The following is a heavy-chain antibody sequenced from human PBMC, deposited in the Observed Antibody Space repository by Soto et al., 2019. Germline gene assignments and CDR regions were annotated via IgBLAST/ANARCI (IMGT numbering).Heavy chain of an antibody. J-gene: IGHJ4*02. D-gene: IGHD5-12*01. CDR1: GFTFSSYW. CDR3: LRGNSGYGNFDY. Sequence: VGSLRLSCAASGFTFSSYWMHWVRQAPGKGLVWVSRIKGDGSETNYADSVKGRFTISRDDAKNTLYLQLNSLRAEDTAVYYCLRGNSGYGNFDYWGQGTRVTVSS. V-gene: IGHV3-74*01. CDR2: IKGDGSET.